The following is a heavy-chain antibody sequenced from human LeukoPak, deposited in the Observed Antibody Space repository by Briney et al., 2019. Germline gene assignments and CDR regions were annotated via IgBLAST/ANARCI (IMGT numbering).Heavy chain of an antibody. CDR3: ARDRDYGDYSEFDP. CDR2: ISSSSSYI. Sequence: GGSLRLSCAASGFTFSSYSMNWVRQAPGKGLEWVSSISSSSSYIYYADSVKGRFTISIDNAKNSLYLQMNSLRAEDTAVYYCARDRDYGDYSEFDPWGQGTLVTVSS. D-gene: IGHD4-17*01. J-gene: IGHJ5*02. V-gene: IGHV3-21*01. CDR1: GFTFSSYS.